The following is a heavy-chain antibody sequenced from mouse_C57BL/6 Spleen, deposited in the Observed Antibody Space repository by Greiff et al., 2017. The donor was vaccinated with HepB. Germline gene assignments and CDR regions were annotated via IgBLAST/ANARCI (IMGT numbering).Heavy chain of an antibody. CDR2: ISYDGSN. Sequence: EVQLQESGPGLVKPSQSLSLTCSVPGYSITSGYYWNWIRQFPGNKLEWMGYISYDGSNNYNPSLKNRISITRDTSKNQFFLKLNSVTTEDTATYYCAREVANWGAMDYWGQGTSVTVSS. CDR1: GYSITSGYY. D-gene: IGHD4-1*01. J-gene: IGHJ4*01. CDR3: AREVANWGAMDY. V-gene: IGHV3-6*01.